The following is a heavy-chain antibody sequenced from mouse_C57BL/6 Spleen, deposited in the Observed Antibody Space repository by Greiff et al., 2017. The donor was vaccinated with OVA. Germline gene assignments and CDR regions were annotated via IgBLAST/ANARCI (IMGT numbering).Heavy chain of an antibody. Sequence: EVQLQQSVAELVRPGATVKLSCTASGFNIKNTYMHWVKQRPEQGLEWIGRIDTANGNTKYAPKFPGKATSTPDTSSNTAYLKLSSLTSEDTAISYCASDYATAWFAYWGQGTLVTVSA. CDR2: IDTANGNT. J-gene: IGHJ3*01. D-gene: IGHD2-4*01. V-gene: IGHV14-3*01. CDR3: ASDYATAWFAY. CDR1: GFNIKNTY.